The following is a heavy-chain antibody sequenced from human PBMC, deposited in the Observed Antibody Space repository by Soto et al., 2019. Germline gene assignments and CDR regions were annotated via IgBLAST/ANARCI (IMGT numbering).Heavy chain of an antibody. Sequence: ASVKVSCKASGYSFTDYHIHWVRQAPGQGLEWLGRINPKSGGTSTAQKFQGWVTMTTDTSISTASMELTRLTSDDTAIYYCSRGDSTDCSNGVCSFFYDHDMDVWG. J-gene: IGHJ6*02. V-gene: IGHV1-2*04. CDR2: INPKSGGT. D-gene: IGHD2-8*01. CDR3: SRGDSTDCSNGVCSFFYDHDMDV. CDR1: GYSFTDYH.